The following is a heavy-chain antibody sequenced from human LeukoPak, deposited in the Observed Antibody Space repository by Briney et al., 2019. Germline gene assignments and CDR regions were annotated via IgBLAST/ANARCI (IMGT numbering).Heavy chain of an antibody. D-gene: IGHD1-26*01. CDR1: GYTFTGYY. CDR3: AREVRLVGATLFDY. V-gene: IGHV1-2*06. J-gene: IGHJ4*02. Sequence: ASVKVSCKASGYTFTGYYMHWVRQAPGQGLEWMGRINPNSGGTNYAQKFQGRVTMTRDTSINTAYMELSRLRSDDTAVYYCAREVRLVGATLFDYWGQGTLVTVSS. CDR2: INPNSGGT.